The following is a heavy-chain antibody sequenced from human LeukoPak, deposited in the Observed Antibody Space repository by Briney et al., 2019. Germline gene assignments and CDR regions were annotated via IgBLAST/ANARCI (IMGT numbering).Heavy chain of an antibody. J-gene: IGHJ4*02. Sequence: SETLSLTCTVSGGSISSSSYYWGWIRQPPGKGLEWIGSIYYSGSTYYNPSLKSRVTISVDTSKNQFSLKLSSVTAADTAVYYCARGSNMVQGVIRYWGQGTLVTVSS. CDR3: ARGSNMVQGVIRY. CDR2: IYYSGST. V-gene: IGHV4-39*01. D-gene: IGHD3-10*01. CDR1: GGSISSSSYY.